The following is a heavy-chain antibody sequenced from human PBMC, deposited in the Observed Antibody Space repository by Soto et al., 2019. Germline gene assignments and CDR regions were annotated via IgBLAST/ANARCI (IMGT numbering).Heavy chain of an antibody. D-gene: IGHD2-2*01. Sequence: EVQLLESGGGLVQPGGSLRLSCAASGFTFSSYAMSWVRQAPGKGLEWVSIIGVGGGRIYYADSVKGRFTISRDNSKNTLYMQMNSLRAEDTAVYYCAKRPASLVCFDYWGQGTLVTVSS. CDR3: AKRPASLVCFDY. V-gene: IGHV3-23*01. CDR2: IGVGGGRI. CDR1: GFTFSSYA. J-gene: IGHJ4*02.